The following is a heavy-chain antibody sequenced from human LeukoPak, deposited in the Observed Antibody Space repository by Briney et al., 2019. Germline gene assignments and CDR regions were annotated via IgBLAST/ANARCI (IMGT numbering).Heavy chain of an antibody. D-gene: IGHD3-10*01. Sequence: PGGSLRLSRAASGFTFSSYGMHWVRQAPGKGLEWVAFIRYDGSSQYYADSVKGRFTTSRDNSKNTLYLQMNSLRPEDTALYYCARDGGLYSVVRGADYNCFDYWGQGTLVTVSS. CDR3: ARDGGLYSVVRGADYNCFDY. CDR1: GFTFSSYG. V-gene: IGHV3-30*02. J-gene: IGHJ4*02. CDR2: IRYDGSSQ.